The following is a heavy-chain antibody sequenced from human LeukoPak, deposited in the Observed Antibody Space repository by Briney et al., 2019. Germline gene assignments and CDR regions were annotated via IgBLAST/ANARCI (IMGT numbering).Heavy chain of an antibody. Sequence: PGGSLRLSCAASGFSFSNYVMYWVRQAPGKGLQWVSLTSGSGTTTLYADSVKGRFTISRDNSRNTVYLQMNSLRAEDTAVYYCAKDRGGWTSGYYPMDNWGQGTLVTVSS. CDR2: TSGSGTTT. CDR3: AKDRGGWTSGYYPMDN. CDR1: GFSFSNYV. J-gene: IGHJ4*02. D-gene: IGHD3-22*01. V-gene: IGHV3-23*01.